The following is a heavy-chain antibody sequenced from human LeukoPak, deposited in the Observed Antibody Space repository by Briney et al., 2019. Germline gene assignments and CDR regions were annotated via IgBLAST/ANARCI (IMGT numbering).Heavy chain of an antibody. CDR3: ARDGGQYYYDT. D-gene: IGHD3-22*01. V-gene: IGHV3-48*02. CDR1: GFAFSTYS. J-gene: IGHJ4*02. Sequence: PGGSLRLSCAASGFAFSTYSMNCVRQAPGKGLEWVSYISGDSGTIYYADSVKGRFTISRANAKNSLYLQMNTLRDDDTAIYYCARDGGQYYYDTWGQGTLVTVSS. CDR2: ISGDSGTI.